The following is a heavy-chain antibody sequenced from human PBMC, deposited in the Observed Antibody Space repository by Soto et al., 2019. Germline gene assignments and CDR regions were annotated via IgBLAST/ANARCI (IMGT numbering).Heavy chain of an antibody. J-gene: IGHJ6*02. Sequence: GESLKISCKGSGYSFTSYWIGWVRQMPGKGLEWMGIIYPGDSDTRYSPSFQGQVTISADKSISTAYLQWSSLKASDTAMYYCARLDGGSRWYYYGMDVWGQGTTVTVSS. D-gene: IGHD2-15*01. CDR3: ARLDGGSRWYYYGMDV. CDR1: GYSFTSYW. V-gene: IGHV5-51*01. CDR2: IYPGDSDT.